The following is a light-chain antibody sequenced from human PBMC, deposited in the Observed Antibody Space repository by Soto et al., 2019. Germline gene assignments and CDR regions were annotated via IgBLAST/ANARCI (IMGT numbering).Light chain of an antibody. Sequence: QSALTQPPSVSGTPGLRVNISCSGGISNIGKDTVNWYQQLPGTAPKLLIYDNNKRPSGIPDRFSGSKSGTSATLGITGLQTGDEADYYCGTWDSSLSAVVFGGGTKLTVL. J-gene: IGLJ3*02. CDR3: GTWDSSLSAVV. V-gene: IGLV1-51*01. CDR1: ISNIGKDT. CDR2: DNN.